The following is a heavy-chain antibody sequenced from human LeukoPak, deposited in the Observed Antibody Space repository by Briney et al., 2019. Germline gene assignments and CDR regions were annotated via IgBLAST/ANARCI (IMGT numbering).Heavy chain of an antibody. D-gene: IGHD6-19*01. CDR2: VSAYNGNT. J-gene: IGHJ4*02. V-gene: IGHV1-18*01. CDR1: GYTFTSYG. CDR3: ARVGAVARHRWSDEY. Sequence: EASVKVSCKASGYTFTSYGISWVRQAPGQGLEWMGWVSAYNGNTNYAQKLQGRVTMTTDTSTSTAYMELRSLRSDDTAVYYCARVGAVARHRWSDEYWGQGTLVTVSS.